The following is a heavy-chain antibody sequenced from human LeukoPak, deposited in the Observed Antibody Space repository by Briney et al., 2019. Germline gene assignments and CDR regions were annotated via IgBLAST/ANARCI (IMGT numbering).Heavy chain of an antibody. CDR2: ISGSGGST. CDR1: GFTFSSYA. J-gene: IGHJ4*02. Sequence: PGGSLRLSCAASGFTFSSYAMSWVRQTPGKGLEWVSAISGSGGSTYYADSVKGRFTISRDNSKNTLYLQMNSLRAEDTAVYYCARVPNLSGWQYYFDYWGQGTLVTVSS. CDR3: ARVPNLSGWQYYFDY. V-gene: IGHV3-23*01. D-gene: IGHD6-19*01.